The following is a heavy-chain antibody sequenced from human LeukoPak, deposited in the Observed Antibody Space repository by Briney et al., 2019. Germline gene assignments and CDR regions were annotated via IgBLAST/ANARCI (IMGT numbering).Heavy chain of an antibody. J-gene: IGHJ4*02. Sequence: ASVTVPFKASGYTFTSYDINWVRQATGQGLEWMGWMNPNSGSTGYAQKFQGRVTITRNTSISTAYMEPSGLRSEDTAVYYCARGRSTGYPYYFEYWGQGTLVTVSS. CDR2: MNPNSGST. V-gene: IGHV1-8*03. CDR3: ARGRSTGYPYYFEY. D-gene: IGHD5-12*01. CDR1: GYTFTSYD.